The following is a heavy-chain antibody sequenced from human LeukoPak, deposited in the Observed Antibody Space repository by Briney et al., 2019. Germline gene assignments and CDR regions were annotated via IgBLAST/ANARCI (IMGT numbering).Heavy chain of an antibody. CDR2: ISGSGVST. J-gene: IGHJ4*02. V-gene: IGHV3-23*01. CDR1: GFTFSSDS. Sequence: GGSLRLSCAASGFTFSSDSMTWVRRAPGKGLEWVSTISGSGVSTFYADPVKGRFTISRDNSKNTLYLHMNSLSAEDTAVYYCAKDSFSSRWGQGTLVTASS. D-gene: IGHD6-13*01. CDR3: AKDSFSSR.